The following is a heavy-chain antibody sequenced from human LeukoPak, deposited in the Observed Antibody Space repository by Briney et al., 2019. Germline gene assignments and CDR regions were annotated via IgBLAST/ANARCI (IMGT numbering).Heavy chain of an antibody. D-gene: IGHD2-2*01. J-gene: IGHJ5*02. CDR3: ASATYCSSTSCYGAAWFDP. CDR2: IYYSGST. V-gene: IGHV4-61*01. CDR1: GGSVSSGSYY. Sequence: SETLSLTCTVSGGSVSSGSYYWSWIRRPPGKGLECIGYIYYSGSTNYNPSLKSRVTISVDTSKNQFSLKLSSVTAADTAVYYCASATYCSSTSCYGAAWFDPWGQGTLVTVSS.